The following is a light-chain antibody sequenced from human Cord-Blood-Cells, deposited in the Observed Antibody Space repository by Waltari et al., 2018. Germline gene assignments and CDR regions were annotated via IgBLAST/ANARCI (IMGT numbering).Light chain of an antibody. Sequence: DIQMTQSPSSLSASVGDRVTITCRASQSISSYLNWYQQKPGKAPKLLIYAASSLQSGVPSRFSGSGSGTDFADTISSLQPEDFATYYGQQSYSTPVTFGPGTKVDIK. CDR2: AAS. J-gene: IGKJ3*01. V-gene: IGKV1-39*01. CDR1: QSISSY. CDR3: QQSYSTPVT.